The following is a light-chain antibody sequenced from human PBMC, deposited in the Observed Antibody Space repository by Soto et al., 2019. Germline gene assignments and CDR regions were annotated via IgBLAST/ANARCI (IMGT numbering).Light chain of an antibody. CDR2: AAS. V-gene: IGKV1-39*01. CDR1: QSIRTY. Sequence: GYRATITCRASQSIRTYFNWYQHKPEKAPKLLIFAASSLQSGVPSRFSGMGSGTDFTLTISSLQPEDVETDYCQQTYNNPWTFGQGTKVDIK. CDR3: QQTYNNPWT. J-gene: IGKJ1*01.